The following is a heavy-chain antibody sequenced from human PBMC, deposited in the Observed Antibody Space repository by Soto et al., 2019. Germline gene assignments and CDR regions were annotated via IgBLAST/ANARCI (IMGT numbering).Heavy chain of an antibody. D-gene: IGHD3-22*01. CDR2: ISSGSDYV. CDR3: ASQYYYESSGYLYSFDY. CDR1: GFTFSTYT. V-gene: IGHV3-21*06. Sequence: GGSLRLSCAASGFTFSTYTMNWVRQAPGKGLEWVSSISSGSDYVYYADSVKGRFTISRDNAKNSLYLQMSSLRAEDTAVYYCASQYYYESSGYLYSFDYWGQGTLVTVSS. J-gene: IGHJ4*02.